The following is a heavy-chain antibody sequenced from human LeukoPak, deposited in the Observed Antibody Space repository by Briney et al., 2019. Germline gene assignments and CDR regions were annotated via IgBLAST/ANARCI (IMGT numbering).Heavy chain of an antibody. CDR1: GGSISSGSYY. CDR2: MYTSGST. CDR3: ARVSRDAFDI. J-gene: IGHJ4*02. D-gene: IGHD3-16*01. Sequence: SQTLSLTCTVSGGSISSGSYYWSWIRQPAGKGLEWIGRMYTSGSTNYNPSLKSRVTISVDTSKNQFSLKLSSVTAADTAVYYCARVSRDAFDIWGQGTLVTVSS. V-gene: IGHV4-61*02.